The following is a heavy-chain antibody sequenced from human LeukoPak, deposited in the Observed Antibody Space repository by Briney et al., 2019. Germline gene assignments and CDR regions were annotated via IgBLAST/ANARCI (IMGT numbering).Heavy chain of an antibody. J-gene: IGHJ3*02. CDR3: ASPLGFGQLPSDAFDI. CDR1: GGSFSGYY. Sequence: LSLTCAVYGGSFSGYYWSWVRQAPGKGLEWVSYISSSSSTIYYADSVKGRFTISGDNAKNSLYLQMNSLRAEDTAVYYCASPLGFGQLPSDAFDIWGQGTMVTVSS. D-gene: IGHD3-10*01. V-gene: IGHV3-11*04. CDR2: ISSSSSTI.